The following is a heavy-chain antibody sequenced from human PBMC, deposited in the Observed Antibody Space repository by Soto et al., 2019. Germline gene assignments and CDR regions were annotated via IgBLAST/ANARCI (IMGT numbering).Heavy chain of an antibody. D-gene: IGHD2-15*01. Sequence: PSETLSLTCSVSGDSISTVDCFWAWIRQPPGQALEYIGYIYKSTTTYYNPSFESRVAISLDTSKSQFSLTVTSVTAADTAVYFCARGRYCLTGRCFPNWFDSWGQGTLVTSPQ. CDR1: GDSISTVDCF. CDR2: IYKSTTT. J-gene: IGHJ5*01. V-gene: IGHV4-30-4*01. CDR3: ARGRYCLTGRCFPNWFDS.